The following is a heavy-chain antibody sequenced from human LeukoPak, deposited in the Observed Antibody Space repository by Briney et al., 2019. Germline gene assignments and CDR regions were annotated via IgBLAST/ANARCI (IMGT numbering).Heavy chain of an antibody. CDR2: IYHSGTT. D-gene: IGHD4-17*01. CDR1: GVSISTHY. Sequence: SETLSLTCNVSGVSISTHYWSWIRQSPGKGLEWIGFIYHSGTTNYNPSLKSRVTISVDTSKNQFSLKLSSVTAADTAVYYCAINYGDFPTDVWGQGTLVTVSS. J-gene: IGHJ4*02. CDR3: AINYGDFPTDV. V-gene: IGHV4-59*11.